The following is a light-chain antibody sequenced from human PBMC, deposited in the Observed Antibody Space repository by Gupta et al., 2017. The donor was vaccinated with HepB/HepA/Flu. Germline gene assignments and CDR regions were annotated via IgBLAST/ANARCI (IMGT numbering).Light chain of an antibody. J-gene: IGLJ2*01. CDR1: TTNIETNT. V-gene: IGLV1-44*01. CDR3: AAWDVRYVV. Sequence: QSVLTQPPSTSGTPAQRVTISCSGSTTNIETNTVTWYQQVPGTAPKLLINRDNQRPSGGPYRFSGSKSGTSASLAIKGLQSEDDAYYYCAAWDVRYVVFGGGTKLTVL. CDR2: RDN.